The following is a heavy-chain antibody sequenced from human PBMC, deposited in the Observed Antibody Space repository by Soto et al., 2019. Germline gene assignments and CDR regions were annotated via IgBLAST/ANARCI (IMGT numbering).Heavy chain of an antibody. CDR2: IYWDDDK. CDR3: ARKKYGDYPTDY. Sequence: QITLKESGPTLVKPTQTLTLTCTFSGFSLSTRGVGVGWIRQPPGKALEWLAVIYWDDDKRYSPSLQSRLTITKDTSKNQVVLTMTNMDPVDTATYYCARKKYGDYPTDYWGQGTLVTVSS. J-gene: IGHJ4*02. CDR1: GFSLSTRGVG. D-gene: IGHD4-17*01. V-gene: IGHV2-5*02.